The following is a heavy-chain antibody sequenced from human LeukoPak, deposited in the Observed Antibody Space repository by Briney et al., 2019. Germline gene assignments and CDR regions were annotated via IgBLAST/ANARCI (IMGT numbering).Heavy chain of an antibody. D-gene: IGHD3-3*01. CDR2: IIPIFGTA. CDR3: ARGGITIFGVAYYYCGMDV. J-gene: IGHJ6*02. Sequence: GASVKVSCKASGGTFSSYAISWVRQAPGQGLGWMGGIIPIFGTANYAQKFQGRVTITADESTSTAYMELSSLRSEDTAVYYCARGGITIFGVAYYYCGMDVWGQGTTVTVSS. CDR1: GGTFSSYA. V-gene: IGHV1-69*13.